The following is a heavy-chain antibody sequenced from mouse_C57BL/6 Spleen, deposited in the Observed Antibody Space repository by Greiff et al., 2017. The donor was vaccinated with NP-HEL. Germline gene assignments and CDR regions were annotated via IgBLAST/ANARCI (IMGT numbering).Heavy chain of an antibody. J-gene: IGHJ2*01. D-gene: IGHD2-4*01. Sequence: DVQLVESGGGLVKPGGSLKLSCAASGFTFSDYGMHWVRQAPEKGLEWVAYISSGSSTIYYADTVKGRFTISRDNGKNTLCLQLTSLRSEVTAMYYCARGYEYDGYYCDYWGQGTTLTVSS. V-gene: IGHV5-17*01. CDR2: ISSGSSTI. CDR3: ARGYEYDGYYCDY. CDR1: GFTFSDYG.